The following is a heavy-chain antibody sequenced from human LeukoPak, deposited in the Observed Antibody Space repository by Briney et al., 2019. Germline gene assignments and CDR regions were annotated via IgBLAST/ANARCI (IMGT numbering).Heavy chain of an antibody. CDR2: IMQDASEI. CDR1: GFSFSSYW. J-gene: IGHJ4*02. Sequence: GGSLRLSCAASGFSFSSYWMNWYRQAPGKGLEWVGNIMQDASEINYVDSVRGRFTISRDNARSSLHLQMNSLRVEDTAVYYCATDRDNSDWQKRFDSWGQGTLVTVSS. V-gene: IGHV3-7*01. CDR3: ATDRDNSDWQKRFDS. D-gene: IGHD2-21*02.